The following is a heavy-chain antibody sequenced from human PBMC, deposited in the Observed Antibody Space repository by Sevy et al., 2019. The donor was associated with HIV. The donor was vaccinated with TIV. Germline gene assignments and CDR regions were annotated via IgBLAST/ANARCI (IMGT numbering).Heavy chain of an antibody. Sequence: ASVKVSCKASGYTFTSYGISWVRQAPGQGLEWMGWISAYNGNTNYAQKLQGRVTMNTDTSTGTAYMELRSLSSDDTAVYYCARETRYYDYVWGSYRQQAFDIWGQGTMVTVSS. J-gene: IGHJ3*02. CDR1: GYTFTSYG. V-gene: IGHV1-18*01. CDR2: ISAYNGNT. CDR3: ARETRYYDYVWGSYRQQAFDI. D-gene: IGHD3-16*02.